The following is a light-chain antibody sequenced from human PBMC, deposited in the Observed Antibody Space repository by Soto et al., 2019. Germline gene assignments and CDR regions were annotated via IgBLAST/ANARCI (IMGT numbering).Light chain of an antibody. CDR2: KAS. J-gene: IGKJ4*01. V-gene: IGKV1-5*03. CDR3: QQYLTYSALS. CDR1: ESITTW. Sequence: DVQMTQSPSSLSASVGDTVTITCRASESITTWVAWYQQKTGKAPTLLIYKASTVESGVPSRFSGRGSGTDFALTISSLQPDDVATYYCQQYLTYSALSFGGVTRVEI.